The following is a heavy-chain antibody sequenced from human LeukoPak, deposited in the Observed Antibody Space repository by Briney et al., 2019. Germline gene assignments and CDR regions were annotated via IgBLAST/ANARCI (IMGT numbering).Heavy chain of an antibody. CDR1: GGSISSSSYY. CDR2: IYYSGST. J-gene: IGHJ4*02. V-gene: IGHV4-39*01. D-gene: IGHD6-13*01. Sequence: PSETLSLTCTVSGGSISSSSYYWGWIRQPPGKGLEWIGSIYYSGSTYYNPSLKSRVTISVDTSKNQFSLKLSSVTAADTAVYYCARGGEGQQLAYWGQGTLVTVSS. CDR3: ARGGEGQQLAY.